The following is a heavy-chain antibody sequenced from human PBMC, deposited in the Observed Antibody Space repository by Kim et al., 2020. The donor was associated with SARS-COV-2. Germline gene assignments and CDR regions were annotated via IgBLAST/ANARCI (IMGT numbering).Heavy chain of an antibody. J-gene: IGHJ3*02. Sequence: ASVKVSCKASGYTFTGYYMHWVRQAPGQGLEWMGWINPNSGGTNYAQKFQGRVTMTRDTSISTAYMELSRLRSDDTAVYYCARGGTMIVVVTPYDAFDIWDQGKMVTVSS. CDR3: ARGGTMIVVVTPYDAFDI. D-gene: IGHD3-22*01. V-gene: IGHV1-2*02. CDR2: INPNSGGT. CDR1: GYTFTGYY.